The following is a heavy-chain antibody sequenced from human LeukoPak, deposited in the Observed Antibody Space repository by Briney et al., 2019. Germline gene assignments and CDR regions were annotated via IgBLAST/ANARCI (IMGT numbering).Heavy chain of an antibody. V-gene: IGHV3-74*01. Sequence: GGSLRLSCAASGFTFSSYWMHWVRQAPGKGLVWVSRINSDGSSTSYADSVKGRFTISRDNAKNTLHLQMNSLRAEDTAVYYCAICSGGSCYYFDYWGQGTLVTVSS. CDR3: AICSGGSCYYFDY. CDR2: INSDGSST. CDR1: GFTFSSYW. D-gene: IGHD2-15*01. J-gene: IGHJ4*02.